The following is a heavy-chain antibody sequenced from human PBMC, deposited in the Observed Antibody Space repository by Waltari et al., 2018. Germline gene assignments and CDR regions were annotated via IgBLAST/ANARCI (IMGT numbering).Heavy chain of an antibody. Sequence: VQSGAEVKKPGASVKVSCKVSGYTLTELSMHWVRQAPGKGLEWMGGFDPEDGETIYAQKFQGRVAMTEDTSTDTAYMELSSLRSEDTAVYYCATPYIAARLLEAFDIWGQGTMVTVSS. D-gene: IGHD6-6*01. CDR2: FDPEDGET. CDR1: GYTLTELS. CDR3: ATPYIAARLLEAFDI. J-gene: IGHJ3*02. V-gene: IGHV1-24*01.